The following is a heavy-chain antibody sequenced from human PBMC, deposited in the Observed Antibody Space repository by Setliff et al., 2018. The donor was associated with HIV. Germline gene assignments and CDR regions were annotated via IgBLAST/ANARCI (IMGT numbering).Heavy chain of an antibody. D-gene: IGHD1-26*01. Sequence: PSETLSLTCTVSGGSISSGGYYWSWIRQPPGKGLEWIGEINHSGSTNYNPSLKSRLTISVDRSKNQFSLKLRSVTAADTAVYYCAGDAGYKGAADYWGQGTLVTVSS. V-gene: IGHV4-39*07. CDR2: INHSGST. J-gene: IGHJ4*02. CDR3: AGDAGYKGAADY. CDR1: GGSISSGGYY.